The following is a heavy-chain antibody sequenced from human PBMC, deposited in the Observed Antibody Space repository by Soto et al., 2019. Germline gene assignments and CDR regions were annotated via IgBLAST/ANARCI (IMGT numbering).Heavy chain of an antibody. CDR1: GGTFSSYA. D-gene: IGHD1-7*01. Sequence: VQLVQSGAEVKKPASSVKVSCNASGGTFSSYAISWVRQAPGQGLEWMGGIIPIFGTANYAQKFQGRLTIDADESTSTAYMELRSLRSEDTAVYYCARNQITVTDYYYYGMDVWGQGTTVTVSS. CDR3: ARNQITVTDYYYYGMDV. CDR2: IIPIFGTA. J-gene: IGHJ6*02. V-gene: IGHV1-69*01.